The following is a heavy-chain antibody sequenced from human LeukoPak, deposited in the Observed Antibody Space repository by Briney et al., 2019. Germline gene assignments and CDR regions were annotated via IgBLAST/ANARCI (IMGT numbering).Heavy chain of an antibody. CDR2: INHSGST. V-gene: IGHV4-34*01. D-gene: IGHD6-19*01. CDR1: GGSFSGYY. CDR3: ARGGLWLAYFDY. J-gene: IGHJ4*02. Sequence: SETLSLTCAVHGGSFSGYYWSWIRQPPGKGLEWIGEINHSGSTNYNPSLKSRVTISVDTSKNQFSLKLSSVTAADTAVYYCARGGLWLAYFDYWGQGTLVTVSS.